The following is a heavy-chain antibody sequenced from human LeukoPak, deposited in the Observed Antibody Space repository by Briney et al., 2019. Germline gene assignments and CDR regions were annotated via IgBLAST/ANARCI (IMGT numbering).Heavy chain of an antibody. CDR1: GGSFSGYY. D-gene: IGHD2-2*01. Sequence: SETLSLTCAVYGGSFSGYYWSWIRQPPGKGMEWIGEINHSGSTNYNPSLKSRVTISVDTSKNQFSLKLSSVTAADTAVYYCAIHIVVVPAAKKKNWFDPWGQGTLVTVSS. CDR2: INHSGST. V-gene: IGHV4-34*01. J-gene: IGHJ5*02. CDR3: AIHIVVVPAAKKKNWFDP.